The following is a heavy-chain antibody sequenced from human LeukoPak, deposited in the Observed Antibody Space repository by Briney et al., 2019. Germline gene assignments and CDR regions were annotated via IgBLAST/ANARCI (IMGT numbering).Heavy chain of an antibody. D-gene: IGHD6-13*01. J-gene: IGHJ4*02. Sequence: ASVKVSCKASGYTFTSYAMHWVRQAPGQRLEWMGWINAGNGNTKYSQKFQGRVTITRDTSASTAYMELSSLRSEDTAVYYCARPLGIAAAGTSFFWGQGTLVTVSS. CDR2: INAGNGNT. CDR3: ARPLGIAAAGTSFF. V-gene: IGHV1-3*01. CDR1: GYTFTSYA.